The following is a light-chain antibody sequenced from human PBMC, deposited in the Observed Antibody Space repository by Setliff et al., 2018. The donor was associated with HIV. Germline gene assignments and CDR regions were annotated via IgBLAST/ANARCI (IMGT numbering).Light chain of an antibody. CDR2: EVS. Sequence: QSVLTQPASVSGSPGQSITISCTGTSSDIGAYNYVSWYQHHPGNAPKLMIYEVSNRPSGVSNRFSGSKSGNTASLTISGLQAEDEADYFCSSYRGGSTLFVLGPGTKVTVL. CDR3: SSYRGGSTLFV. CDR1: SSDIGAYNY. V-gene: IGLV2-14*01. J-gene: IGLJ1*01.